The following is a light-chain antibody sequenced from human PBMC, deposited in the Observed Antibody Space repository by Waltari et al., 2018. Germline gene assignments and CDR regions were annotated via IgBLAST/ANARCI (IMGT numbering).Light chain of an antibody. CDR1: ESGDKF. CDR3: QAWDNFTVA. Sequence: SYELTQPPSVSVSPGQTASITVPGDESGDKFSCWYRPKPGQSPVLVLYQDTKRPSGIPERFSGSNSGITATLTIRGTQPVDEADYYCQAWDNFTVAFGGGTKLSVL. CDR2: QDT. J-gene: IGLJ2*01. V-gene: IGLV3-1*01.